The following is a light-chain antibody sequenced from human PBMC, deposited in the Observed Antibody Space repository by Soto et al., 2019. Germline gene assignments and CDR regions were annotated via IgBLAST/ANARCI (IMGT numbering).Light chain of an antibody. Sequence: QSALTQPASVPGSPGQSITISCTGTSSDVGRYNYVSWYQQHPGKAPKLMISDVTNRPSGVSNRFSGSKSGNTASLTISGLQAEDEADYYCSSYTSSSTYVVFGGGTKLTVL. J-gene: IGLJ2*01. V-gene: IGLV2-14*01. CDR3: SSYTSSSTYVV. CDR2: DVT. CDR1: SSDVGRYNY.